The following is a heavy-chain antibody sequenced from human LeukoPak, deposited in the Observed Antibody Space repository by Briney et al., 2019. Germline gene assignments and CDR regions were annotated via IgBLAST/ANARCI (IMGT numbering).Heavy chain of an antibody. V-gene: IGHV4-61*02. CDR1: GGSISSDNYY. J-gene: IGHJ4*02. Sequence: PSQTLSLTCTVSGGSISSDNYYWSWIRQPAGKGPEWIGRIYTSGSTNYNPSLKSRVTMSLDTSKNQFSLKLSSVTAADTAVYYCARDGGYDFWSAFYDYWGQGTLVTVSS. D-gene: IGHD3-3*01. CDR2: IYTSGST. CDR3: ARDGGYDFWSAFYDY.